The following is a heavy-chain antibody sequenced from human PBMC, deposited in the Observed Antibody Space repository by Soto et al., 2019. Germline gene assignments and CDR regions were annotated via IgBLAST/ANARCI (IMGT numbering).Heavy chain of an antibody. CDR3: AKDFGAWSDS. D-gene: IGHD3-10*01. CDR2: ISYDGGDF. Sequence: GGSLRLSCAASVFAVSTYGMHWVRQAPGKGLEWVALISYDGGDFYYADSVKGRFTISRDNSKHTLSLQMDSLRVEDTAVYYCAKDFGAWSDSWGQGTLVTVSS. V-gene: IGHV3-30*18. CDR1: VFAVSTYG. J-gene: IGHJ5*01.